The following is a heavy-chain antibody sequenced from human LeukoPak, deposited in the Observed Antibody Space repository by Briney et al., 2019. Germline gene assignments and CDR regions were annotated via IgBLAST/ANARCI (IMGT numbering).Heavy chain of an antibody. V-gene: IGHV3-20*04. CDR2: INWNGGST. Sequence: AGGSLRLSCAASGFTFDDYGMSWVRQAPGKGLEWVSGINWNGGSTVYADSVKGRFTISRDNAKNSLYLQMNSLRAEDTALYYCARVGEYYYDSSGYYPGYWGQGTLVTVSS. CDR1: GFTFDDYG. D-gene: IGHD3-22*01. J-gene: IGHJ4*02. CDR3: ARVGEYYYDSSGYYPGY.